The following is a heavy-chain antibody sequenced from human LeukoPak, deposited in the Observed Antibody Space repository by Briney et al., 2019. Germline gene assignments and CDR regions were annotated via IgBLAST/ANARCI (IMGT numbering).Heavy chain of an antibody. Sequence: ASVKVSCKASGYTLIDYYMHWVRQAPGQGLEWMGYINPKDGGTKYAQGFQDRVTMTRDTSINTAYMELSSLRSDDTAVYYCARDRPHQQLMPWGQGTLVTVSS. J-gene: IGHJ5*02. V-gene: IGHV1-2*02. D-gene: IGHD4-11*01. CDR2: INPKDGGT. CDR3: ARDRPHQQLMP. CDR1: GYTLIDYY.